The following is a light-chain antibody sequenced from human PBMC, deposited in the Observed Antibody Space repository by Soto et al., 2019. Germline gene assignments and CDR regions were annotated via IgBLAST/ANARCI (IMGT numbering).Light chain of an antibody. J-gene: IGKJ1*01. CDR1: QSVGTN. Sequence: EIVMTQSPATLFLSTGQRATLSCRASQSVGTNLAWYQQQPGQAPRLLIYGASTRATGIPARFSASGSGTDFTLTISSLYSEDFAVYYCQQYGSSPRTFGQGTKVDIK. CDR3: QQYGSSPRT. CDR2: GAS. V-gene: IGKV3-15*01.